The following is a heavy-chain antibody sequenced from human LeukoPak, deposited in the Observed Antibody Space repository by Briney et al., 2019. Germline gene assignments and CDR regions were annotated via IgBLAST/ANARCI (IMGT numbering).Heavy chain of an antibody. CDR1: GGSISSSSYY. J-gene: IGHJ6*03. Sequence: SETLSLTCTVSGGSISSSSYYWGWIRQPPGKGLEWIGSIYYSGSTYYNPSLKSRVTISVDTSKNQFSLKLSSVTAADTAVYYCARHESVGAPPNYYYYYMDVWGKGTTVTVSS. CDR2: IYYSGST. CDR3: ARHESVGAPPNYYYYYMDV. V-gene: IGHV4-39*01. D-gene: IGHD1-26*01.